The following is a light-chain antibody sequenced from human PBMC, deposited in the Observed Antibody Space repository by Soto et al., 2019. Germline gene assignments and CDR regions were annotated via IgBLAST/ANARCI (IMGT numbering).Light chain of an antibody. V-gene: IGKV2-28*01. CDR2: LGS. J-gene: IGKJ4*01. Sequence: DIVMTQSPLSLPVTPGEPASISCRSSQSLLYDNGYIYLDLYLQKPGRSPQLLISLGSNRASGVPERFSGSVSGTDFTLEISRVEAEDVGLYYCMQNLPTTRTFGGGTKVEIK. CDR3: MQNLPTTRT. CDR1: QSLLYDNGYIY.